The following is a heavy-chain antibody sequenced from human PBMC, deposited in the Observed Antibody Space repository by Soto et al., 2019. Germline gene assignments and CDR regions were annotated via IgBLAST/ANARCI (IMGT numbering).Heavy chain of an antibody. CDR1: GFAFSSYS. D-gene: IGHD3-22*01. CDR2: ISSGSSYI. V-gene: IGHV3-21*04. Sequence: GGSLRLSCAASGFAFSSYSMNWVRQAPGKGLEWVSSISSGSSYIYYADSVKGRFTISRDNSKNSLYLQMNSLRAEDTAVYYCAKDRTITMIVVPHAFDIWGRGTMVTVS. J-gene: IGHJ3*02. CDR3: AKDRTITMIVVPHAFDI.